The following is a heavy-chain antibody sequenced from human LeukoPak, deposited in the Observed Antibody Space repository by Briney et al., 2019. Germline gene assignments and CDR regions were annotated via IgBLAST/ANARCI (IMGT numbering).Heavy chain of an antibody. CDR1: GYSISSGYY. J-gene: IGHJ4*02. CDR2: IYTSGST. Sequence: PSETLSLTCIVSGYSISSGYYWDWIRQPPGKGLEWIGRIYTSGSTNYNPSLKSRVTISVDTSKNQFSLRLTSVTAADTAVYYCARQTGSGLFILPGGQGTLVTVSS. V-gene: IGHV4-38-2*02. CDR3: ARQTGSGLFILP. D-gene: IGHD3/OR15-3a*01.